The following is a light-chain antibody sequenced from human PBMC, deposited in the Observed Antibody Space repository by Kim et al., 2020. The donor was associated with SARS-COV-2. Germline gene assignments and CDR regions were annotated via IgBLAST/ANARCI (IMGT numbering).Light chain of an antibody. CDR1: SSNIGAGYD. J-gene: IGLJ2*01. CDR3: QSYDTTPTYSRAV. CDR2: ADT. V-gene: IGLV1-40*01. Sequence: QSVLTQPPSVSGAPGQRVTISCTGTSSNIGAGYDVHWYQQVPGSAPKLLIYADTIRPSGIPDRFSASKSGASASLAITGLQPEDEADYYCQSYDTTPTYSRAVFGGGTQLTVL.